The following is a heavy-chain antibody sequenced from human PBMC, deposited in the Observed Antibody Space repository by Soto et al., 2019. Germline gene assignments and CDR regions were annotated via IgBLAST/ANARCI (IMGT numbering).Heavy chain of an antibody. CDR1: GGTFSSYA. CDR2: IIPIFGTA. Sequence: SVKVSCKASGGTFSSYAISWVRQAPGQGLEWMGGIIPIFGTANYAQKFQGRVTITADESTSTAYMELSSLRSEDTAVYYCARSIFGVVPPGYYGMDVWGQGTTVTVSS. J-gene: IGHJ6*02. V-gene: IGHV1-69*13. D-gene: IGHD3-3*01. CDR3: ARSIFGVVPPGYYGMDV.